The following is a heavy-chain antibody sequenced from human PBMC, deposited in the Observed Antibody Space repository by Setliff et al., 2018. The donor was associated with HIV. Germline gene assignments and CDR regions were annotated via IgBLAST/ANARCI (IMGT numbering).Heavy chain of an antibody. D-gene: IGHD6-13*01. CDR3: ARSNPSITAGLLAY. J-gene: IGHJ4*02. Sequence: SETLSLTCTVSGGSISSGSYYWSWIRQPAGGGLEWIGRIYTSGSADYNPSLKSRVTISLATSKNQISLKLNSVTAADTATYYCARSNPSITAGLLAYWGPGTLVTVSS. CDR1: GGSISSGSYY. V-gene: IGHV4-61*02. CDR2: IYTSGSA.